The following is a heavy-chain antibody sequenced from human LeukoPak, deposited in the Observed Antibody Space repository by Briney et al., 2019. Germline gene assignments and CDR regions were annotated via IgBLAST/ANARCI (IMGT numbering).Heavy chain of an antibody. CDR1: GFTFSNAW. J-gene: IGHJ4*02. V-gene: IGHV3-15*07. CDR2: IRSNSDGGTI. D-gene: IGHD2-2*01. Sequence: GGSLRLSCATSGFTFSNAWMNWVRQAPGKGLEWVGRIRSNSDGGTIDYAAPVKGRFTISRDDSKNTLYLQMNSLKTEDTAVYYCTTGWPYCSSTSCYAGVFDYWGQGTLVTVSS. CDR3: TTGWPYCSSTSCYAGVFDY.